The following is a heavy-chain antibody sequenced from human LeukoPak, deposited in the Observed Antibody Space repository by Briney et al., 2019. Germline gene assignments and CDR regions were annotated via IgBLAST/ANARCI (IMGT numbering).Heavy chain of an antibody. V-gene: IGHV4-31*03. CDR1: GGSISSGGYY. CDR3: ARGDCSSTSCYVFDY. Sequence: PSQTLSLTCTVSGGSISSGGYYWSWIRQHPGKGLEWIGYIYYSGSTYYNPSLKSRVTISVDTSKNQFSLKLSSVTAADTAVYYCARGDCSSTSCYVFDYWGQGPLVTVSS. D-gene: IGHD2-2*01. CDR2: IYYSGST. J-gene: IGHJ4*02.